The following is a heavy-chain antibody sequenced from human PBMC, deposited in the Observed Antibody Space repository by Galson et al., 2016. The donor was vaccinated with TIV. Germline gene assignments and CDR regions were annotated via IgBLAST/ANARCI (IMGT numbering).Heavy chain of an antibody. J-gene: IGHJ3*01. CDR3: VREAVMSFGVDVFDV. D-gene: IGHD3/OR15-3a*01. V-gene: IGHV3-48*03. CDR2: ITSGWGPT. CDR1: GFIFSNYE. Sequence: SLRLSCAASGFIFSNYEMNWVRQAPGKGLEWILYITSGWGPTYYAESVKGRLSISRDNTKNSLYLQMNSLRPEDTAVYYCVREAVMSFGVDVFDVWGQGTVVTVSS.